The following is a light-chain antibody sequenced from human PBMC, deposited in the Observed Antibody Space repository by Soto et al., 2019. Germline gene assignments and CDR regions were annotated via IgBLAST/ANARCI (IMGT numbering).Light chain of an antibody. V-gene: IGLV2-14*01. J-gene: IGLJ2*01. CDR3: SSYTSSSTLV. CDR2: EVS. CDR1: SSNIGANS. Sequence: QLVLTQPPSASGTPGQRVTISCSGSSSNIGANSVSWYQQLPGAAPKLVIYEVSNRPSGVSSRFSGSKSGSTASLTISGLQAEDEADYYCSSYTSSSTLVFGGGTKLTVL.